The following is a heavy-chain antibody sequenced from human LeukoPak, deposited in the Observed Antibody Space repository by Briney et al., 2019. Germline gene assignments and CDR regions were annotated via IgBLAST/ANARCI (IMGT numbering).Heavy chain of an antibody. Sequence: SETLSLTCAVYGGSFSGYYWSWIRQPPGKGLEWIGEINHSGSTNYNPSLKSRVTISVDTSKNQFSLKLSSVTAADTAVYYCARGRKKPPNLGVPAAWVPAHYEHYGMDVWGKGTQVNVSS. CDR1: GGSFSGYY. CDR3: ARGRKKPPNLGVPAAWVPAHYEHYGMDV. V-gene: IGHV4-34*01. D-gene: IGHD2-2*01. J-gene: IGHJ6*04. CDR2: INHSGST.